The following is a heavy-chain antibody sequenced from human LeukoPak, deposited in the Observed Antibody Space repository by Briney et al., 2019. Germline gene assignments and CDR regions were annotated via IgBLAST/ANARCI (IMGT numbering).Heavy chain of an antibody. D-gene: IGHD4-17*01. CDR2: IYYSGST. Sequence: SETLSLTCTVSGGSIRSYYWSWSRQPPGKGLEWIGYIYYSGSTNYNPSLKSRVSISVDTSKNQFSLKLSSVTAADTAVYYCARTGSTVSMLYPFDHWGQGNLVTVSS. V-gene: IGHV4-59*01. CDR1: GGSIRSYY. CDR3: ARTGSTVSMLYPFDH. J-gene: IGHJ4*02.